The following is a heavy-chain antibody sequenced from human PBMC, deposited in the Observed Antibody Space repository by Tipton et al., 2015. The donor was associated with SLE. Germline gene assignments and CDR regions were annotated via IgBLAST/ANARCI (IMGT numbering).Heavy chain of an antibody. J-gene: IGHJ4*02. V-gene: IGHV4-59*11. Sequence: TLSLTCTVSGGSISPHYWSWIRQPPGKGLEWLGSVYHTGSAFYNPSLKSRLSISVDTSMNQFSLRLSSVTAADTAVYYCARLNMATDHWGQGTLVTVSS. CDR2: VYHTGSA. CDR3: ARLNMATDH. CDR1: GGSISPHY. D-gene: IGHD5-12*01.